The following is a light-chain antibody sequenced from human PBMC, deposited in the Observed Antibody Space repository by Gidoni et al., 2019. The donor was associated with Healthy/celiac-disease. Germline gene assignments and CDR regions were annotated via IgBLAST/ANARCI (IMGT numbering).Light chain of an antibody. CDR2: VGTGGIVG. J-gene: IGLJ2*01. V-gene: IGLV9-49*01. CDR1: SGYSNYK. CDR3: GADHGSGSNFVS. Sequence: PVLTQPPSASASLGASVTLTCTLSSGYSNYKVDWYQQRPGKGPRFVMRVGTGGIVGSKGDGIPDRFSVLGSGLNRYLTIKNIQEEDESDYHCGADHGSGSNFVSFGGGTKLTVL.